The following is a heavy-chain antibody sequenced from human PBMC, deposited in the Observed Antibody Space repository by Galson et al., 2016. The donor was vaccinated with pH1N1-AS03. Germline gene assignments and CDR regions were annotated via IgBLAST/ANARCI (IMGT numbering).Heavy chain of an antibody. CDR1: GFIFSSYS. CDR3: AAGILQQLAYYFTY. V-gene: IGHV3-21*04. Sequence: SLRLSCAASGFIFSSYSMSWVRQGPGKGLEWVSSISGGSSFIYYADSLKGRFSISRDNSRNTLYLQVNGLRAEDTAVYFCAAGILQQLAYYFTYWGQGTLVTVSS. D-gene: IGHD6-13*01. J-gene: IGHJ4*02. CDR2: ISGGSSFI.